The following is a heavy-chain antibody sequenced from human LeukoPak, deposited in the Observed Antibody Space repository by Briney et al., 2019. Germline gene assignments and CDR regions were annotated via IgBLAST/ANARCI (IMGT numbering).Heavy chain of an antibody. CDR1: GGSISGYY. Sequence: SETLSLTCTVSGGSISGYYWSWIRQPPGKGLEWIGYIYYSGSTNYNPSLESRVTISVDTSNNQFSLKLSSVTAADTAVYYCARRDTSVWLPDCWGQGTLVTVSS. V-gene: IGHV4-59*08. CDR2: IYYSGST. J-gene: IGHJ4*02. CDR3: ARRDTSVWLPDC. D-gene: IGHD6-19*01.